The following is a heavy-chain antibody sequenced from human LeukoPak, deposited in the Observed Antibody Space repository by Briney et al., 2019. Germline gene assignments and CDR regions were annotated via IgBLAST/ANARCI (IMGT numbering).Heavy chain of an antibody. CDR3: ARRNYYALSWYFDL. J-gene: IGHJ2*01. CDR1: GGSIRSGDYY. D-gene: IGHD3-10*01. Sequence: PSQTLSLTCTVSGGSIRSGDYYWSWIRQPPGKGLECIGYIYSSGSTYYSPSLKSRIAMSIDTSKNQFSLKLSSVTAADTATYYCARRNYYALSWYFDLWGRGTLVTVSS. CDR2: IYSSGST. V-gene: IGHV4-30-4*08.